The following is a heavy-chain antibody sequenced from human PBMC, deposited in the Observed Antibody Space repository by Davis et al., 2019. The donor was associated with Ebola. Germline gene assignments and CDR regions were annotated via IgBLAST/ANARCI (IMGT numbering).Heavy chain of an antibody. V-gene: IGHV3-7*03. CDR1: GFTFSSYW. CDR3: ARDTGTYTNYVAY. Sequence: GESLKISCAASGFTFSSYWMSWVRQAPGKGLEWVANIKQDGSEKYYVDSVKGRFTISRDNAKNPLYLQMNSLRAEDTAVYYCARDTGTYTNYVAYWGQGALVTVSP. J-gene: IGHJ4*02. CDR2: IKQDGSEK. D-gene: IGHD3-10*01.